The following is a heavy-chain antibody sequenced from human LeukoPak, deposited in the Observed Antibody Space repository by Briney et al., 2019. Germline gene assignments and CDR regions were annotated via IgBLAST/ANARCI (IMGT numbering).Heavy chain of an antibody. J-gene: IGHJ4*02. D-gene: IGHD6-19*01. CDR3: AKDRWGAVASFDY. Sequence: PSGGSLRLSCAASGFPFSDYVMHWVRQAPGKGLEWVAVIRYDGNNKYYADSVKGRFTISRDNSKNMLYLQMNSLGTEDTAVYYCAKDRWGAVASFDYWGQGTLVTVSS. V-gene: IGHV3-30*02. CDR1: GFPFSDYV. CDR2: IRYDGNNK.